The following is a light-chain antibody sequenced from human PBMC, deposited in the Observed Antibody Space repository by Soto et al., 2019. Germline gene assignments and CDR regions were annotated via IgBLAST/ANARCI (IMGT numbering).Light chain of an antibody. J-gene: IGKJ1*01. CDR3: QYYGSPSWT. CDR1: QSVTSNY. CDR2: GTS. V-gene: IGKV3-20*01. Sequence: EIVLTQSPGTLSLSPGERATLSCRASQSVTSNYLAWYQQRPGQAPRLLIFGTSSRATGIPDKFSGSGSGTDFTLTISRLEPDDFAEYYCQYYGSPSWTFGHGTKVEIK.